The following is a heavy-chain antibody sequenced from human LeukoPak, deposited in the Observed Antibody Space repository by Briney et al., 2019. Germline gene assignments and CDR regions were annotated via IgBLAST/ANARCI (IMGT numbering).Heavy chain of an antibody. CDR3: AHLQFGDAFSF. CDR2: IYWNDDK. V-gene: IGHV2-5*01. CDR1: GFSLTTSGVG. Sequence: SGPTLVKPTETLTLTCTFSGFSLTTSGVGVGWIRQPPGKALEWLALIYWNDDKGYSPSLKDRLTITKDTSKNQVVLTMTKMDPVDTATYSCAHLQFGDAFSFWGQGTVVTVSS. J-gene: IGHJ3*01. D-gene: IGHD3-3*01.